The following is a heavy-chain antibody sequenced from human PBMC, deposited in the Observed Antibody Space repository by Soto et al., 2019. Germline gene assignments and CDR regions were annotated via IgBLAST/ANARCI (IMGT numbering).Heavy chain of an antibody. J-gene: IGHJ4*02. D-gene: IGHD5-18*01. CDR2: ISYDGSLQ. V-gene: IGHV3-30*03. CDR3: VSDRGYGHASVPYS. CDR1: GFAFSSYG. Sequence: QAQLVESGGGVVQPGRSLRLSCAASGFAFSSYGMHWVLQAPGTGLECVAVISYDGSLQHYADSVKGRFTISRDNSKNMVLLQMSSLRAEDTAVYYCVSDRGYGHASVPYSWGQGTLVSVSS.